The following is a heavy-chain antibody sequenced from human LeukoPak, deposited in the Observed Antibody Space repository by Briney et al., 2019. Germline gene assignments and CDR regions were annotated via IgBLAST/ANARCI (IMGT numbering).Heavy chain of an antibody. Sequence: SETLPLTCAVYGGSFSGYYWSWIRQPPGKGLEWLGEINHSGSTNYNPSLKSRVTISVDTSKNQFSLKLSSVTAADTAVYYCARGPHYDYVWGSYRKGQRGLHYFDYWGQGTLVTVSS. CDR1: GGSFSGYY. CDR3: ARGPHYDYVWGSYRKGQRGLHYFDY. V-gene: IGHV4-34*01. CDR2: INHSGST. D-gene: IGHD3-16*02. J-gene: IGHJ4*02.